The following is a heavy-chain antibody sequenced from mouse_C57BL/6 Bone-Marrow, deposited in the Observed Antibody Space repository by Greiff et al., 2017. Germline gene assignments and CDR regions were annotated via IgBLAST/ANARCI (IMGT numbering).Heavy chain of an antibody. V-gene: IGHV1-72*01. CDR3: TREDDGSSQEAWFAY. Sequence: QVQLQQPGAELVKPGASVKLSCKASGYTFTSYWMHWVKQRPGRGLEWIGRIDPNSGGTKYNETFKGKATLTVDKPSSTAYLQLSSLPSEAPAAFYWTREDDGSSQEAWFAYWGQGTLVTVSA. CDR1: GYTFTSYW. CDR2: IDPNSGGT. D-gene: IGHD1-1*01. J-gene: IGHJ3*01.